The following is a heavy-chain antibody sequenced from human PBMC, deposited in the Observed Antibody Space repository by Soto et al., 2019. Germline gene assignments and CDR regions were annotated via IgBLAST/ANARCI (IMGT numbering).Heavy chain of an antibody. Sequence: ASVKVSCKASGYTFTSYGISWVRQAPGQRLEWMGWISAYSGNTNYAQNLQGRVTMTTDTSTSTAYMELRSLRSDDTAVYYCARQYDILTGYYLEVGYWGQGTLVTVSS. D-gene: IGHD3-9*01. CDR3: ARQYDILTGYYLEVGY. CDR1: GYTFTSYG. J-gene: IGHJ4*02. V-gene: IGHV1-18*01. CDR2: ISAYSGNT.